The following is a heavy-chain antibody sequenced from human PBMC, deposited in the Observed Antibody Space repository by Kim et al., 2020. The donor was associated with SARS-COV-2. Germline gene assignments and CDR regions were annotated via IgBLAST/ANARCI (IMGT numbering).Heavy chain of an antibody. J-gene: IGHJ4*02. V-gene: IGHV3-7*01. CDR3: AALDTVQVPGGI. Sequence: VDSVKGRFTMSRDNAKKSLYRQMSSLRTEDTAIYYCAALDTVQVPGGIWGQGTLVTVSS. D-gene: IGHD3-10*01.